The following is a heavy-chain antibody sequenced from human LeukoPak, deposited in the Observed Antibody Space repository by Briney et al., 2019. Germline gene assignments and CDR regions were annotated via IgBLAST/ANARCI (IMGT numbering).Heavy chain of an antibody. D-gene: IGHD4-17*01. Sequence: GASVKVSCKASGYTFTGYYMHWVRQATGQGLEWVGWMNPNSGNTGYAQKFQGRVTITRNTSISTAYMELSSLRSEDTAVYYCARVPYYGAPYFQHWGQGTLVTVSS. CDR3: ARVPYYGAPYFQH. J-gene: IGHJ1*01. CDR1: GYTFTGYY. CDR2: MNPNSGNT. V-gene: IGHV1-8*03.